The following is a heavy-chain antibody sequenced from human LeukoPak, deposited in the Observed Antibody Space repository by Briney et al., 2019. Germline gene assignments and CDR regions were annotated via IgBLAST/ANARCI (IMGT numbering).Heavy chain of an antibody. V-gene: IGHV3-30-3*01. CDR3: ARDWAHSSGWADFDY. CDR1: GFTFSSYA. J-gene: IGHJ4*02. Sequence: PGGSLRLSCAASGFTFSSYAMHWVRQAPGKGLEWVAVISYDGSNKYYADSVKGRFTISRDNSKNTLYLQMNSLRAEDTAVYYCARDWAHSSGWADFDYWGQGTLVTVSS. CDR2: ISYDGSNK. D-gene: IGHD6-19*01.